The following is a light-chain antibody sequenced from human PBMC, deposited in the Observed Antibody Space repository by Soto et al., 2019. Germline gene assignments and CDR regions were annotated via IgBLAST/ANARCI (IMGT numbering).Light chain of an antibody. J-gene: IGKJ4*01. Sequence: EIVLTQSPATLSLSPGERATLSCRASQSVGTSLAWYQQKPGQAPRLVIYGASNRAGGIPARFSASGSGTDFTLTISSLEPEDFAVYHCQQRSTWLTFGGGTKVGIK. CDR3: QQRSTWLT. CDR2: GAS. V-gene: IGKV3-11*01. CDR1: QSVGTS.